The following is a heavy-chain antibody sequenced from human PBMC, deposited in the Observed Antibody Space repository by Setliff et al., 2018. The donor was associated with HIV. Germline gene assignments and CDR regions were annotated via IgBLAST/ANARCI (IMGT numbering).Heavy chain of an antibody. CDR2: INGGNGHT. D-gene: IGHD3-10*01. CDR1: GYTFTTYA. CDR3: ARGMIRGAIITEFDS. Sequence: ASVKVSCKTSGYTFTTYAIHWVRQAPGQRLEWMGWINGGNGHTKSSEGLQGRVTFSRDSSASTAQMELSSLTSEDTAVYFCARGMIRGAIITEFDSWGQGTLVTVSS. V-gene: IGHV1-3*01. J-gene: IGHJ4*02.